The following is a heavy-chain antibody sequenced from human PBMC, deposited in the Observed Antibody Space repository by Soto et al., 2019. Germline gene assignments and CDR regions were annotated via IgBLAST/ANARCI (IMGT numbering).Heavy chain of an antibody. CDR1: GFTFSTYA. CDR2: ISGSGGTT. CDR3: AKAPPADWSGGNWHPRPFDL. V-gene: IGHV3-23*01. Sequence: EGQLLESGGGLVQPGESLRLSCAASGFTFSTYAMSWVRQAPGKGLEWVSAISGSGGTTFYADSVKGRFTITRDNSKNTLYLQMNSLRVEDTAEYYCAKAPPADWSGGNWHPRPFDLWGRGTLVTVSS. D-gene: IGHD2-15*01. J-gene: IGHJ2*01.